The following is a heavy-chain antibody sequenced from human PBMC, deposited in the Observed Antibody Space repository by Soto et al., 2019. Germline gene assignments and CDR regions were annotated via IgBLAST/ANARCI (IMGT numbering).Heavy chain of an antibody. CDR1: GSTLGNYG. J-gene: IGHJ4*02. V-gene: IGHV3-7*04. D-gene: IGHD5-18*01. CDR2: IKPEGGEQ. CDR3: ARGHSNSCDY. Sequence: EVQLVESGGGLVQPGGSLNLSCEASGSTLGNYGLNWVRQTPGKGLEWVANIKPEGGEQYFVDSVKGRFTISRDNAKDSLYLQMSSLRGDDTAVYYCARGHSNSCDYWGQGTLVTVSS.